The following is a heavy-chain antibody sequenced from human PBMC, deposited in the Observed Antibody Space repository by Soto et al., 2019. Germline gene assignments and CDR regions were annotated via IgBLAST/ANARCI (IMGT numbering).Heavy chain of an antibody. CDR1: GFTFSDYH. D-gene: IGHD1-26*01. Sequence: GGSLRLSCAASGFTFSDYHMEWVRQAPGKGLEWVSYISSSSSTIYYADSVKGRFTISRDNAKNSLYLQMNSLRAEDTAVYYCARARGGATTYFDYWGQGTLVTVSS. CDR3: ARARGGATTYFDY. V-gene: IGHV3-48*01. J-gene: IGHJ4*02. CDR2: ISSSSSTI.